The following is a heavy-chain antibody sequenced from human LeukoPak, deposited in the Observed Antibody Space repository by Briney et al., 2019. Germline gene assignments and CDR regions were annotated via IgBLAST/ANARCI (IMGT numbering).Heavy chain of an antibody. CDR2: INHSGST. CDR3: ARRALNGSSWRHQTATFDP. V-gene: IGHV4-34*01. D-gene: IGHD6-13*01. CDR1: GGSFSGYY. J-gene: IGHJ5*02. Sequence: SETLSLTCAVYGGSFSGYYWSWIRQPPGKGLEWIGEINHSGSTNYNPSLKSRVTISVDTSKNQFSLKLSSVTAADTAVYYCARRALNGSSWRHQTATFDPWGQGTLVTVPS.